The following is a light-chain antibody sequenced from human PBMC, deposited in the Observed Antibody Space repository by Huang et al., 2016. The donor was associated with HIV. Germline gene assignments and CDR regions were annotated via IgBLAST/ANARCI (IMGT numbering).Light chain of an antibody. CDR1: PSGLKF. CDR2: DAS. CDR3: QQRNNWPLT. V-gene: IGKV3-11*01. J-gene: IGKJ3*01. Sequence: ELVLTQSPATLSLSPGETATLSCRASPSGLKFLAWYQQKPGQAPRLLIYDASNRATGVPARFSGSGSGTDFTLTISSLEPEDFAVYYCQQRNNWPLTFGPGTKVDVK.